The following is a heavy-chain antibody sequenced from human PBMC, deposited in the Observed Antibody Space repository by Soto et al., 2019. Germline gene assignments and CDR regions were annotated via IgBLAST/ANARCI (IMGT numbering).Heavy chain of an antibody. CDR1: GYTFTSYG. CDR2: INGFNGNT. V-gene: IGHV1-18*01. D-gene: IGHD1-26*01. CDR3: ARDAGESILSIRGARYKYYGMDV. J-gene: IGHJ6*02. Sequence: QVQLVQSGAEVRKPGASVKVSCKASGYTFTSYGISWVRQAPGQGLEWMGRINGFNGNTDYIQKFQGRVTMTTDTSKSTAYMELRSLKSDDTAVYYCARDAGESILSIRGARYKYYGMDVWGQGTTVTVSS.